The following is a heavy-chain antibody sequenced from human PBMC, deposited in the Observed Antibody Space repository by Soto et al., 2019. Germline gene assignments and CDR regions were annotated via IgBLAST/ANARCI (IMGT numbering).Heavy chain of an antibody. D-gene: IGHD2-2*02. CDR3: ARMEYQLLYYDYYYGMDV. J-gene: IGHJ6*02. V-gene: IGHV3-7*01. CDR2: IKQDGSEK. CDR1: GFTFSSYW. Sequence: GGSLRLSCAASGFTFSSYWMSWVRQAPGKGLEWVANIKQDGSEKYYVDSVEGRFTISRDNAKNSLYLQMNSLRAEDTAVYYCARMEYQLLYYDYYYGMDVWGQGTTVTVSS.